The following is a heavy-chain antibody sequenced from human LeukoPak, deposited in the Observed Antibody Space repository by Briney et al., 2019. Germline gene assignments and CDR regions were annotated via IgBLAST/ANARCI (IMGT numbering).Heavy chain of an antibody. D-gene: IGHD7-27*01. Sequence: PGGALRLSCAASGFTFSSYSMNWVRPAPGRGLDWVSSISSSSSYIYYADSVKGRFTISRDNSKNTLYLQMNSLRAEDTAVYYCAKDTGVRHFDYWGQGTLVTVSS. J-gene: IGHJ4*02. V-gene: IGHV3-21*01. CDR1: GFTFSSYS. CDR3: AKDTGVRHFDY. CDR2: ISSSSSYI.